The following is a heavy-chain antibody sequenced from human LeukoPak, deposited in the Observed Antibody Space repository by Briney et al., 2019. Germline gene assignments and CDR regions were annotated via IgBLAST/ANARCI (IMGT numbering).Heavy chain of an antibody. Sequence: ASVKVSCKASGYTFTSYGISWVRQAPGQGLEWMGWISAYNGNTNYAQKLQGRVTMTTDTSTSTAYMELRSLRSDDTAVYYCARDCSRARPPPIVVVPAAMDDAFDIWGQGTMVTVSS. J-gene: IGHJ3*02. CDR1: GYTFTSYG. CDR2: ISAYNGNT. CDR3: ARDCSRARPPPIVVVPAAMDDAFDI. V-gene: IGHV1-18*01. D-gene: IGHD2-2*01.